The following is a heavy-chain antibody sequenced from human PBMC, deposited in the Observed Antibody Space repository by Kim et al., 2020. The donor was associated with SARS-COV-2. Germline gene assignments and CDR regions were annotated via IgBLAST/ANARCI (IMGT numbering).Heavy chain of an antibody. CDR1: GFTFSSYE. V-gene: IGHV3-23*01. Sequence: GGSLRLSCAASGFTFSSYEMGWVRQAPGKGLEWVSSITDSGGSTSYAASVKGRFTISRDNAKNTLYLQMNSLRAEDTALYYCAKGGQLDNWGQGSLVTVSA. J-gene: IGHJ4*02. CDR2: ITDSGGST. D-gene: IGHD5-12*01. CDR3: AKGGQLDN.